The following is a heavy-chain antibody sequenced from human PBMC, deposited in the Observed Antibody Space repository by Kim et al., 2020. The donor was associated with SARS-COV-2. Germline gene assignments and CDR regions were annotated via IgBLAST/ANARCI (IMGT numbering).Heavy chain of an antibody. Sequence: ASVKVSCKASGYTFTSYAMHWVRQAPGQRLEWMGWINAGNGNTKYSQKFQGRVTITRDTSASTAYMELSSLRSEDTAVYYCARGGGLYSSGWYRRVDYWGQGTLVTVSS. D-gene: IGHD6-19*01. CDR3: ARGGGLYSSGWYRRVDY. J-gene: IGHJ4*02. CDR1: GYTFTSYA. V-gene: IGHV1-3*01. CDR2: INAGNGNT.